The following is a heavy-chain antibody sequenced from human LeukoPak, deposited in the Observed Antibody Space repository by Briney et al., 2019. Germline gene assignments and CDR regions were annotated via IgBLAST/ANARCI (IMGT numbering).Heavy chain of an antibody. CDR2: ISYDGSNK. J-gene: IGHJ4*02. CDR1: GFTFSSYA. V-gene: IGHV3-30-3*01. CDR3: ARDPPNIGAVAGYSDY. Sequence: GGSLRLSCAASGFTFSSYAMHWVRQAPGKGLEWVAVISYDGSNKYYADSVKGRFTISRDNSKNTLYLQMNSLRAEDTAVYYCARDPPNIGAVAGYSDYWGQGTLVTVSS. D-gene: IGHD6-19*01.